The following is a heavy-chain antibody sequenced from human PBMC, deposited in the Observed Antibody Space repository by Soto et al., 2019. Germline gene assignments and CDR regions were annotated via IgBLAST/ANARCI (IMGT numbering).Heavy chain of an antibody. CDR2: TSYSGST. CDR1: GGSISSDSYY. D-gene: IGHD2-2*01. Sequence: PSETLSLTCTVSGGSISSDSYYWGWIRQPPEKGLEWIASTSYSGSTYYNPTLKSRVTISVDRSKNQFSLKLSSVTAADTAVYYCARVPDRWGQGTLVTVSS. CDR3: ARVPDR. J-gene: IGHJ5*02. V-gene: IGHV4-39*07.